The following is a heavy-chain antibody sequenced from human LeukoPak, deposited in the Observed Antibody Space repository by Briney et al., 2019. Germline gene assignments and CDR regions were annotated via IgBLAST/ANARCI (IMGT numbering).Heavy chain of an antibody. V-gene: IGHV3-21*04. CDR3: ARDSPYLGSRMVRGVSYWYFDL. Sequence: GGSLRLSCAASGFTFNSYRMNWVRQAPGKGLEWVSSISSSSSYIYYADSVKDRFTISRDNAKNSLYLQMNSLRAEDTAVYYCARDSPYLGSRMVRGVSYWYFDLWGRGTLVTVSS. D-gene: IGHD3-10*01. J-gene: IGHJ2*01. CDR1: GFTFNSYR. CDR2: ISSSSSYI.